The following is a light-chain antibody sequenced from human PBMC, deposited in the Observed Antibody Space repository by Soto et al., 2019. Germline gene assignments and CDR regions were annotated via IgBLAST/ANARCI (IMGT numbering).Light chain of an antibody. CDR3: QTWGTGIHVV. J-gene: IGLJ2*01. V-gene: IGLV4-69*01. CDR2: LNSDGSH. Sequence: QPVLTQSPSASASLGASVKLTCTLSSGHSSYAIAWHQQQPEKGPRYLMKLNSDGSHSTGDGIPDRFSGSSSGAERYLTISSLQSEDEADYYCQTWGTGIHVVFGGGTKVTVL. CDR1: SGHSSYA.